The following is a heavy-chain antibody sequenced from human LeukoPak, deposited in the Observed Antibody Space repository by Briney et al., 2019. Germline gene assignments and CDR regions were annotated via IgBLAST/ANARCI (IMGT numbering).Heavy chain of an antibody. CDR2: ISDNGINK. CDR3: ARDYYDSSGYYDY. V-gene: IGHV3-30*03. CDR1: GFTFTNAG. D-gene: IGHD3-22*01. Sequence: GGSLRLSCAASGFTFTNAGLHWVRQAPGKGLEWVAVISDNGINKEYADSVKGRFTISRDNAKNSLYLQMNSLRAEDTAVYYCARDYYDSSGYYDYWGQGTLVTVSS. J-gene: IGHJ4*02.